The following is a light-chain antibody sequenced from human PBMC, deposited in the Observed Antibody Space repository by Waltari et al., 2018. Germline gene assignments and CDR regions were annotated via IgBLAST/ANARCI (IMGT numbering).Light chain of an antibody. V-gene: IGKV4-1*01. Sequence: DSVITHAPESLAVSRGERASINGRYSQSILYNSNDKNYLAWYQQKPGQPPKLLIYWASTRYSGVPERFSGSGSGTDFSLTISSLQPEDVAVYYCQQYYSRRTFGRGTRVEIK. J-gene: IGKJ1*01. CDR1: QSILYNSNDKNY. CDR2: WAS. CDR3: QQYYSRRT.